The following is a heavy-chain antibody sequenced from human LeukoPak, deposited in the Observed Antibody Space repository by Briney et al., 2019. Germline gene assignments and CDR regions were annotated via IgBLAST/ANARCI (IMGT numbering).Heavy chain of an antibody. Sequence: GGSLRLSCAASGFTVSSNYMSWVRQAPGKGLEWVSVIYSGGSTYYADSVKGRFTISRDNSKNTLYLQMNSLRAEDTAVYYCARERYGSGRSLPYYYYYGMDVWGQGTTVTVSS. D-gene: IGHD3-10*01. V-gene: IGHV3-66*01. CDR3: ARERYGSGRSLPYYYYYGMDV. CDR1: GFTVSSNY. J-gene: IGHJ6*02. CDR2: IYSGGST.